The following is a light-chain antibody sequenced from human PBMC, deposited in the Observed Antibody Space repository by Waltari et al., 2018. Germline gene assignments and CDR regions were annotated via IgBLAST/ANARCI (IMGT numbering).Light chain of an antibody. CDR3: SSYISSSTLEL. CDR1: SSDVGGYHY. J-gene: IGLJ2*01. Sequence: QSALTQPASVSGSPGQSITISCTGTSSDVGGYHYVSWYQQHPGKAPKLMIYDVSNRPSGVSNRFSGSKSGNTASLTISGRQAEDEADYYCSSYISSSTLELFGGGTSLTVL. V-gene: IGLV2-14*03. CDR2: DVS.